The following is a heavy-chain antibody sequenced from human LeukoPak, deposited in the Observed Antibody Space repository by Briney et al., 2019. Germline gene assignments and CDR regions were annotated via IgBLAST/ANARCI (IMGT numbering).Heavy chain of an antibody. CDR2: ISAYNGNT. CDR1: GYTFTNYG. J-gene: IGHJ4*02. Sequence: ASVTVSFKSSGYTFTNYGISWVRQAPGQGLAWVGCISAYNGNTNYAQKLQGRVTMTTDTSTSTAYMELRSLRSDDTAVYYCARDRGSWWLGFDYWGQGTLVTVSS. CDR3: ARDRGSWWLGFDY. D-gene: IGHD6-19*01. V-gene: IGHV1-18*01.